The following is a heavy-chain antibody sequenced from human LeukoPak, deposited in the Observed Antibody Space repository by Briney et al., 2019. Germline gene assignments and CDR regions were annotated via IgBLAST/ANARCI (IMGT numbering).Heavy chain of an antibody. J-gene: IGHJ4*02. V-gene: IGHV3-33*08. CDR2: IWYDGSNK. CDR3: AREIAVAGIGGGFDY. CDR1: GFTFSSYG. Sequence: PGRSLRLSCAASGFTFSSYGMHWVRQAPGKGLEWVAVIWYDGSNKYYEDSVKGRFAISRDNSKNTLYLQMNSLRAEDTAVYYCAREIAVAGIGGGFDYWGQGTLVTVSS. D-gene: IGHD6-19*01.